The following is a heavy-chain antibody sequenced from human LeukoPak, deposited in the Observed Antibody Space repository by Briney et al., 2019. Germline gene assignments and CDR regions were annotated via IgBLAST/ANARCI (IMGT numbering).Heavy chain of an antibody. CDR3: AGALGGY. V-gene: IGHV1-8*02. CDR2: MNPNSGNT. J-gene: IGHJ4*02. D-gene: IGHD2-15*01. Sequence: ASVKVSCKASGYTFTSYGISWVRQAPGQGLEWMGWMNPNSGNTGYAQKFQGRVTMTRNTSISTAYMELSSLRSEDTAVYYCAGALGGYWGQGTLVTVSS. CDR1: GYTFTSYG.